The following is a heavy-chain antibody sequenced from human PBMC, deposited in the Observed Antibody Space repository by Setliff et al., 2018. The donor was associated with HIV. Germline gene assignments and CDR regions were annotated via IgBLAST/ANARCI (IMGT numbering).Heavy chain of an antibody. Sequence: SLTCTVSAVSIGGYSWSWIRQSPGKGLEWIGSIYSTDTTNHNPSLESRVTISVDKSKNQFSLKLNSVTAADTAVYYCARHGTWNSQRFHFDYWGQGTPVTVSS. CDR2: IYSTDTT. D-gene: IGHD1-7*01. J-gene: IGHJ4*02. CDR1: AVSIGGYS. V-gene: IGHV4-4*09. CDR3: ARHGTWNSQRFHFDY.